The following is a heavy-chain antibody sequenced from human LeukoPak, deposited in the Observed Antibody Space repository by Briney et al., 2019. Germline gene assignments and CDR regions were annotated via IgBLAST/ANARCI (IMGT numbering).Heavy chain of an antibody. J-gene: IGHJ3*02. CDR2: INPSGGST. Sequence: ASVKVSCXASGYTFTSYYMHWVRRAPGQGLEWMGIINPSGGSTSYAQKFQGRVTMTRDTSTSTVYMELSSLRSGDTAVYYCLVLGSCSGGSCPPNAFDIWGQGTMVTVSS. CDR3: LVLGSCSGGSCPPNAFDI. CDR1: GYTFTSYY. D-gene: IGHD2-15*01. V-gene: IGHV1-46*01.